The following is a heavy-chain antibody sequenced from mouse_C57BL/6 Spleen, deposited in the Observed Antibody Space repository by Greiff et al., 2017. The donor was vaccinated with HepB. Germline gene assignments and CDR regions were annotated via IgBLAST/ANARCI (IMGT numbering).Heavy chain of an antibody. CDR2: ISSGSSTI. CDR3: ARSGNYYGSGGLDY. D-gene: IGHD1-1*01. CDR1: GFTFSDYG. Sequence: EVQGVESGGGLVKPGGSLKLSCAASGFTFSDYGMHWVRQAPEKGLEWVAYISSGSSTIYYADTVKGRFTISRDNAKNTLFLQMTSLRSEDTAMYYCARSGNYYGSGGLDYWGQGTTLTVSS. V-gene: IGHV5-17*01. J-gene: IGHJ2*01.